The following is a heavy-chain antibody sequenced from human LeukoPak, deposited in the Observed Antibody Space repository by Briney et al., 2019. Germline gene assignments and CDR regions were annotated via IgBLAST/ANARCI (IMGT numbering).Heavy chain of an antibody. CDR2: IYYSGST. CDR3: ARKIPAAILAWFDP. J-gene: IGHJ5*02. D-gene: IGHD2-2*02. CDR1: GGSISSGDYS. V-gene: IGHV4-30-4*01. Sequence: SETLSLTCTVSGGSISSGDYSWSWIRLPPGKGLEWIGYIYYSGSTYYNPSLKSRVTISVDTSKNQFSLKLSSVTAADTAVYYCARKIPAAILAWFDPWGQGTLVTVSS.